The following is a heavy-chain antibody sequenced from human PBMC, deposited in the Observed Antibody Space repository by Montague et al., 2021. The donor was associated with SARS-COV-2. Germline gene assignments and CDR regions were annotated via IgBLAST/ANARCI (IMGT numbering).Heavy chain of an antibody. D-gene: IGHD4-11*01. CDR1: GYSISSGYY. CDR2: IYHSGST. Sequence: SETLSLTYTVSGYSISSGYYWGWIRQPPGKGLEWIGSIYHSGSTYYNPSLKSRVTISVDTSKNQFSLKLSSVTAADTAVYYCAVNSNYYYYGMDVWGQGTTVTVSS. CDR3: AVNSNYYYYGMDV. J-gene: IGHJ6*02. V-gene: IGHV4-38-2*02.